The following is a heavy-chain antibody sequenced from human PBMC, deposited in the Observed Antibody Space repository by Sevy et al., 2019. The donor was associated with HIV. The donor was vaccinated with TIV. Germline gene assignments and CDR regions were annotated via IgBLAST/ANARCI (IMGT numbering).Heavy chain of an antibody. CDR2: ISYDGSNK. CDR3: ARAVAVAGPGDY. Sequence: GGSLRLSCAASGFTFSSYAMHWVRQAPGKGLEWVAVISYDGSNKYYADSVKGRSTISRDNSKNTLYLQMNSLRAEDTAVYYCARAVAVAGPGDYWGQGTLVTVSS. D-gene: IGHD6-19*01. CDR1: GFTFSSYA. V-gene: IGHV3-30-3*01. J-gene: IGHJ4*02.